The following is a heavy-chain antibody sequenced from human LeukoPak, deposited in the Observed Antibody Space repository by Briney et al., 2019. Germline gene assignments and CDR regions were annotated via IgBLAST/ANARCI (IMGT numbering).Heavy chain of an antibody. D-gene: IGHD1-14*01. CDR2: MNPNSGNT. V-gene: IGHV1-8*03. CDR3: ARARPDRGFDP. J-gene: IGHJ5*02. CDR1: GYTFTSYD. Sequence: GASVKVFCKASGYTFTSYDINWVRQATGQGLEWMGWMNPNSGNTGYAQKFQGRVTITRNTSISTAYMELSSLRSEDTAVYYCARARPDRGFDPWGQGTLVTVSS.